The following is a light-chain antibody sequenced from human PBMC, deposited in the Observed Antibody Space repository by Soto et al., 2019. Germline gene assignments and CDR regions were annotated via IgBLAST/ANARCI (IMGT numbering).Light chain of an antibody. J-gene: IGKJ1*01. CDR2: GAS. CDR1: QSFNSIY. V-gene: IGKV3-20*01. Sequence: EIVLTQSPGTLSLSPGERATLSCRASQSFNSIYLAWYQQKPGQAPRLLIYGASSRATGIPDRFSGSGSGTDFTLTISRLEPEDFAVYYCHQYDSWTFGQETKVDIK. CDR3: HQYDSWT.